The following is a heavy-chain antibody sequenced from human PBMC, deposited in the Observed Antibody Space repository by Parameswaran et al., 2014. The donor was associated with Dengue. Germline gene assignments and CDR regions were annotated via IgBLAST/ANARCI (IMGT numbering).Heavy chain of an antibody. CDR2: MNPNSGNT. Sequence: WVRQAPGQGLEWMGWMNPNSGNTGYAQKFQGRVTMTRNTSISTAYMELSSLRSEDTAVYYCARAVVADYGMDVWGQGTTVTVS. V-gene: IGHV1-8*01. CDR3: ARAVVADYGMDV. J-gene: IGHJ6*02. D-gene: IGHD2-15*01.